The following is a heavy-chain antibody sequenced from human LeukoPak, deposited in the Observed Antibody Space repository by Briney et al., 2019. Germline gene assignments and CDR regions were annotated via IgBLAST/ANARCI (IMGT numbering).Heavy chain of an antibody. CDR2: ISSSSSYI. D-gene: IGHD3-10*01. CDR3: AKDLTMVRGVTSYYFDY. J-gene: IGHJ4*02. V-gene: IGHV3-21*01. Sequence: GGSLRLSCAASGFTFSSYSMNWVRQAPGKGLEWVSSISSSSSYIYYADSVKGRFTISRDNAKNSLYLQMNSLRAEDTAVHYCAKDLTMVRGVTSYYFDYWGQGTLVTVSS. CDR1: GFTFSSYS.